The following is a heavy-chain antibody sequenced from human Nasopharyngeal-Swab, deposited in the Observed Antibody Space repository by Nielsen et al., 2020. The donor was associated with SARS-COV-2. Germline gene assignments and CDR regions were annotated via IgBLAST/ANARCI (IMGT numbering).Heavy chain of an antibody. D-gene: IGHD3-3*01. J-gene: IGHJ4*02. CDR1: GYTFTSYD. V-gene: IGHV1-8*01. Sequence: ASVKVSCKASGYTFTSYDINWVRQATGQGLEWMGWMNPNSGNTGYAQKFQGRVTMTRNTSISTAYMELSSLRSEDTAVYYCARGRDTIFGVVITNFDYWGQGILVTVSS. CDR2: MNPNSGNT. CDR3: ARGRDTIFGVVITNFDY.